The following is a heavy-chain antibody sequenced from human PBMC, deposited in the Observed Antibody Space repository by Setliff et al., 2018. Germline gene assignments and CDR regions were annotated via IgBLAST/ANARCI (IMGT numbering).Heavy chain of an antibody. D-gene: IGHD3-10*01. V-gene: IGHV4-38-2*01. CDR2: LDRTANT. Sequence: SETLSLTCAVSGHSIDSDSYWGWIRQSPGKGLEWIGSLDRTANTYYNPAVRSRVTISPDTSKNQFSLKLTSVTAADTAVYYCARQSGSGSSPYFDFWGQGTLVTVSS. CDR3: ARQSGSGSSPYFDF. CDR1: GHSIDSDSY. J-gene: IGHJ4*02.